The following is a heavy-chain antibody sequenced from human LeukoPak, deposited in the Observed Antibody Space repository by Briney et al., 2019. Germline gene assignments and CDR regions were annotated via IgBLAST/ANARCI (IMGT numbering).Heavy chain of an antibody. CDR3: ARGPLTYCSITSCSFDY. D-gene: IGHD2-2*01. Sequence: PGGSLRLSCAASGFTFSSYWMTWVRQAPGKGLEWVANIKRDGSEKYYVDSVKGRFTISRDNAKNSLYLQMTSLGAEDTAVYYCARGPLTYCSITSCSFDYWGRGTLVTVSS. CDR2: IKRDGSEK. CDR1: GFTFSSYW. V-gene: IGHV3-7*03. J-gene: IGHJ4*02.